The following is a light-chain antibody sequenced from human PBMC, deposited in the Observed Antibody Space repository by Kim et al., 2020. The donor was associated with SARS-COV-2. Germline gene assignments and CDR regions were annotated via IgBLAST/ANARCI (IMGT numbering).Light chain of an antibody. CDR1: QLVDKY. J-gene: IGLJ2*01. CDR3: QAWDSSTHVV. Sequence: VSPGHTASITCSGDQLVDKYACWYQQKPGQSPVLVIYQDSKRPSGIPERFSGSNSGNTATLTISGTQAMDEADYYCQAWDSSTHVVFGGGTQLTVL. V-gene: IGLV3-1*01. CDR2: QDS.